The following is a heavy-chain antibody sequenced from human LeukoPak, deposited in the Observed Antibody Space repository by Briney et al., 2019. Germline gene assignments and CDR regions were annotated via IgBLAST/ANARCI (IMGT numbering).Heavy chain of an antibody. J-gene: IGHJ6*02. CDR2: IKQDGSEK. CDR3: AREERIVATIFVYYYYGMYV. Sequence: GGSLRLSCAASGFTFSNYYMSWIRQAPGKGLEWVANIKQDGSEKYYVDSVKGRFTISRDNAKNSLYLQMNSLRAEDTAVYYCAREERIVATIFVYYYYGMYVWGQGTTVTVS. CDR1: GFTFSNYY. D-gene: IGHD5-12*01. V-gene: IGHV3-7*04.